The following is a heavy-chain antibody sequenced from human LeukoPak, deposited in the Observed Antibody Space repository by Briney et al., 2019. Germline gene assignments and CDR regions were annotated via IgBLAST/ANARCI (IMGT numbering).Heavy chain of an antibody. CDR2: ISSSSSTI. CDR1: GFSFRSHG. D-gene: IGHD3-10*01. J-gene: IGHJ4*02. V-gene: IGHV3-48*01. Sequence: GGPLRLSCAASGFSFRSHGMNWVRQAPGKGLEWVSYISSSSSTIYYADSVKGRFTISRDNAKNSLYLQMNSLRAEDTAVYYCARGVSGSYYPNYWGQGTLVTVSS. CDR3: ARGVSGSYYPNY.